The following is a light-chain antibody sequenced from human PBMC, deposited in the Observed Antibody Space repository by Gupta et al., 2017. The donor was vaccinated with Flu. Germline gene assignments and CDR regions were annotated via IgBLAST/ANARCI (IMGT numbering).Light chain of an antibody. V-gene: IGKV1-39*01. Sequence: SSLSASVGDRVTSTCRASQSIINYLNWYQQKPGEAPKLLVYRASSLQSGVPSRFSGSGSGTDFTLPISSLQPEDCATYFCQQSYSTPLLTFGPGTKVDIK. CDR1: QSIINY. CDR2: RAS. CDR3: QQSYSTPLLT. J-gene: IGKJ3*01.